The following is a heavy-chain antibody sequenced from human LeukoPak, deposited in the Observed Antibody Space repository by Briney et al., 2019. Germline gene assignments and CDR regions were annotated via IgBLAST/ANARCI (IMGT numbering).Heavy chain of an antibody. Sequence: GGSLRLSCAASGFAFSTYWMYWVRKAPGKGLVWVSRIKPDGSSTSYADSVKGRFTISRDNAKNSLYLQMNSLRAEDTALYHCARKDNDAFDIWGQGTMVTVSS. CDR2: IKPDGSST. J-gene: IGHJ3*02. CDR3: ARKDNDAFDI. CDR1: GFAFSTYW. V-gene: IGHV3-74*01.